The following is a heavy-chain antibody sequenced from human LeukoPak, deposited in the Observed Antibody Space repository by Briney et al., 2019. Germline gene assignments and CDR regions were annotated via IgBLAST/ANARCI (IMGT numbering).Heavy chain of an antibody. D-gene: IGHD2-21*01. V-gene: IGHV4-30-4*07. CDR3: ARVHMGFAAASFDY. CDR1: GGSISSGGYS. Sequence: SQTLSLTCAVSGGSISSGGYSWSWIRQPPGKGLEWIGYIYYSGSTYYNPSLKSRVTISVDTSKNQFSLKLSSVTAADTAVYYCARVHMGFAAASFDYWGQGTLVTVSS. J-gene: IGHJ4*02. CDR2: IYYSGST.